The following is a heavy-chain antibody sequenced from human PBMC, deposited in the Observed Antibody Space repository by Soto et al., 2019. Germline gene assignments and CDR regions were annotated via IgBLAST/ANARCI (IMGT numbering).Heavy chain of an antibody. V-gene: IGHV1-69*13. D-gene: IGHD3-10*01. J-gene: IGHJ6*02. CDR2: IIPIFGTA. CDR1: GGTFSSYA. CDR3: ARVFSYPYGMDV. Sequence: ASVKVSCKASGGTFSSYAISWVRQAPGQGLEWMGGIIPIFGTANYAQKFQGRVTITADESTSTAYMELSSLRSEDTAVYYCARVFSYPYGMDVWGQGTTVTVS.